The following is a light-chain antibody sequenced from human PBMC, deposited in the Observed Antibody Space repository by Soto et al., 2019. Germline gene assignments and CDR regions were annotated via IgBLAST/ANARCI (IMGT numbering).Light chain of an antibody. CDR1: QSVRSH. J-gene: IGKJ5*01. V-gene: IGKV3-11*01. CDR3: QQRSDWPPIT. Sequence: DTVLTQSPATLSLSPGETATLSCRASQSVRSHLAWYQQRPGQPPRLLIYDASYRATGVPLRFSGSGSGTEFTLNISSLESGDSAIYYCQQRSDWPPITLGQGTRLEIK. CDR2: DAS.